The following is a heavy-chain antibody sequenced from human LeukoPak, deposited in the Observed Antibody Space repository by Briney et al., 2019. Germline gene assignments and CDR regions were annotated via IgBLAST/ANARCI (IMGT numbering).Heavy chain of an antibody. Sequence: GGSLRLSCAASGFTFSNAWMSWVRQAPGKGLEWVGRIKNKTDGETTDYAAPVKGRFTISRDDSKNTLYLQMNSLKTEDTAVYYCTTNITIFYVPSASYYYVDVWDKGTTVTVSS. CDR3: TTNITIFYVPSASYYYVDV. CDR1: GFTFSNAW. D-gene: IGHD3-3*01. J-gene: IGHJ6*03. CDR2: IKNKTDGETT. V-gene: IGHV3-15*01.